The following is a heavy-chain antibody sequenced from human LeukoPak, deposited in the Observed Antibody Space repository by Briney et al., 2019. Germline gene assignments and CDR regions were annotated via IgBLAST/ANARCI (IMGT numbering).Heavy chain of an antibody. CDR2: IYYSGST. CDR3: ARTSPIVVVPAAMPYFDY. V-gene: IGHV4-39*01. Sequence: SETLSLTCTVSGGSISSSSYYWGWIRQPPGKGLEWIGSIYYSGSTYYNPSLKSQVTISVDTSKNQFSLKLSSVTAADTAVYYCARTSPIVVVPAAMPYFDYWGQGTLVTVSS. CDR1: GGSISSSSYY. J-gene: IGHJ4*02. D-gene: IGHD2-2*01.